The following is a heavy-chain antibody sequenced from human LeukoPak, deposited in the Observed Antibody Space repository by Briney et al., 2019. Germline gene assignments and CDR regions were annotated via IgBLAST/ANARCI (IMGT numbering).Heavy chain of an antibody. CDR2: ICYSGIT. Sequence: PSETLSLTCTVSGGSISNSNYYWGWIRQPPGKGLEWIGSICYSGITYYNPSLKSRVTISVDTSKNQFSLRLSSVTAADTAVYYCAAVDSKYYYDSSGFVDYWGQGTLVTVSS. D-gene: IGHD3-22*01. CDR3: AAVDSKYYYDSSGFVDY. V-gene: IGHV4-39*01. CDR1: GGSISNSNYY. J-gene: IGHJ4*02.